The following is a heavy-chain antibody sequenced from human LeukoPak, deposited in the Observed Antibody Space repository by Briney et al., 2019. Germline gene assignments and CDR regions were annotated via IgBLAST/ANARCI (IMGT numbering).Heavy chain of an antibody. J-gene: IGHJ4*02. V-gene: IGHV4-39*01. CDR2: IYYSGST. Sequence: PSETLSLTCTVSGGSISSSSYYWGWIRQPPGKGLEWIGSIYYSGSTYYNPSLKSRVTISVDTSKNQFSLKLSSVTAADTAVYYCARGRRYYGSSAKFDYWGQGTLVTVSS. CDR1: GGSISSSSYY. D-gene: IGHD3-10*01. CDR3: ARGRRYYGSSAKFDY.